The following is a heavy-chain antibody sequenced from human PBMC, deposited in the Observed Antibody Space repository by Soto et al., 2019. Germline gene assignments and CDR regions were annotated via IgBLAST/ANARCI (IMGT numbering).Heavy chain of an antibody. Sequence: SETLSLTCAVYGGSFSGYYWSWIRQPPGKGLEWIGEINHSGSTNYNPSLKSRVTISVDTSKNQFSLKLSSVTAADTAVYYCARGIAAAGTATPYFDYWGQGTLVTVSS. D-gene: IGHD6-13*01. J-gene: IGHJ4*02. V-gene: IGHV4-34*01. CDR3: ARGIAAAGTATPYFDY. CDR2: INHSGST. CDR1: GGSFSGYY.